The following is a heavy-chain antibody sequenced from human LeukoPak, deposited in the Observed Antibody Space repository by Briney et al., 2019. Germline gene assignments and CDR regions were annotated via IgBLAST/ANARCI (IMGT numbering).Heavy chain of an antibody. D-gene: IGHD3-22*01. V-gene: IGHV4-34*01. CDR2: IYYSGST. Sequence: SETLSLTCAVYGESFSGYFWNWIRQPPGKGLEWIGSIYYSGSTYYNPSLKSRVTISVDTSKNQFSLKLSSVTAADTAVYYCARLLVVVITTEYYYYMDVWGKGTTVTVSS. CDR3: ARLLVVVITTEYYYYMDV. CDR1: GESFSGYF. J-gene: IGHJ6*03.